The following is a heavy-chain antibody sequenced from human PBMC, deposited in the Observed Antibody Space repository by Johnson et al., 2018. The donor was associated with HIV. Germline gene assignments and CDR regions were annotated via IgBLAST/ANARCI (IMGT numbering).Heavy chain of an antibody. CDR3: GKDRAVIGFGESQGAFDI. Sequence: QVQLVESGGGVVQPGRSLRLSCAASGFTFSSYGMHWVRQAPGKGLEWVAVISYDGSNKYYADSVKGRFTISRDNSKNTLYLQMNSLRAEDTAVYYCGKDRAVIGFGESQGAFDIWSQGTMVTVSS. J-gene: IGHJ3*02. CDR1: GFTFSSYG. D-gene: IGHD3-10*01. CDR2: ISYDGSNK. V-gene: IGHV3-30*18.